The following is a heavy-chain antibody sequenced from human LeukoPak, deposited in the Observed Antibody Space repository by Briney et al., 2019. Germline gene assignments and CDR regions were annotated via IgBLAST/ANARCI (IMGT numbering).Heavy chain of an antibody. CDR3: ARDRDYCSSTGCSGNGLDP. Sequence: SQTLSLTCTVSGGSIISGSYYWSWIRQPAGKGLEWIVRIYTSGSTNYNPSLKSRVTISVDTSKNQFHLKLRSVTEEDTAVYYCARDRDYCSSTGCSGNGLDPWGQGTLVTVSS. CDR2: IYTSGST. V-gene: IGHV4-61*02. J-gene: IGHJ5*02. D-gene: IGHD2-2*01. CDR1: GGSIISGSYY.